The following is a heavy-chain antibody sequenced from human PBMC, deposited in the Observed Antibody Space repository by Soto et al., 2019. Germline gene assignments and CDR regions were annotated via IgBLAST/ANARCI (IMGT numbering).Heavy chain of an antibody. CDR3: ARDGGYRNWFDP. V-gene: IGHV1-2*02. Sequence: GASVKVSCKPSGYPFTDLYIHWVRQAPGLGLEWMGWIDPRSGASRKTQRFQGRFTMTRDTSTSTVYMELSSLRSEDTAVYYCARDGGYRNWFDPWGQGTLVTVSS. D-gene: IGHD3-22*01. CDR1: GYPFTDLY. J-gene: IGHJ5*02. CDR2: IDPRSGAS.